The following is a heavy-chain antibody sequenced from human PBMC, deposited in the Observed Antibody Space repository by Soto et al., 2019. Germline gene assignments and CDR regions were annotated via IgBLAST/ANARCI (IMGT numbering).Heavy chain of an antibody. CDR2: ISTYNGNT. CDR3: ARDPYHVLMVNAPNLYGMDV. V-gene: IGHV1-18*01. D-gene: IGHD2-8*01. Sequence: ASVKVSCKASGYTFTTYYISWVRQAPGQGLEWMGRISTYNGNTNYPQSLQGRLTMTTDTSTTTAYMELRNLRSDDTAVYYCARDPYHVLMVNAPNLYGMDVWGQGTTVTVSS. J-gene: IGHJ6*02. CDR1: GYTFTTYY.